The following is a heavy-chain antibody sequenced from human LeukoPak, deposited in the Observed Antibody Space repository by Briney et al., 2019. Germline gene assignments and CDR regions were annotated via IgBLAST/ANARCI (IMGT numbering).Heavy chain of an antibody. J-gene: IGHJ5*02. D-gene: IGHD6-19*01. Sequence: PGGSLRLPCVASGFTFSSTTMGWVRQAPGKGLEWVSGISISGGSTYYADSVKGRFTISRDNSKNTLYLQMNSLRAEDTAVYYCAKIAGSSGWNNWFDPWGQGTLVTVSS. V-gene: IGHV3-23*01. CDR2: ISISGGST. CDR1: GFTFSSTT. CDR3: AKIAGSSGWNNWFDP.